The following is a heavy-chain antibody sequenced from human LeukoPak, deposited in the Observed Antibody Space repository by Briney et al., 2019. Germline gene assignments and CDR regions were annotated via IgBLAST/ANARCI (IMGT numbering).Heavy chain of an antibody. Sequence: GGSLRLSCAASGFTFPIYWMHWVRQVPGKGLVWVSRISSDGSNTSYADSVKGRFTISRDNAQNTLLLQINSLRAEDTAVYYCATSAPMYSGFDSGFDYWGQGTLVTVSS. V-gene: IGHV3-74*01. D-gene: IGHD5-12*01. CDR2: ISSDGSNT. CDR1: GFTFPIYW. J-gene: IGHJ4*02. CDR3: ATSAPMYSGFDSGFDY.